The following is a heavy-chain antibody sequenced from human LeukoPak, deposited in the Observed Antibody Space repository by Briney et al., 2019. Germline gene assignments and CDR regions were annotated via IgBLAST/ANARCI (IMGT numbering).Heavy chain of an antibody. CDR2: IIPILGIA. Sequence: ASVKASCKASGGTFSSYTISWVRPAPGQGLEWMGRIIPILGIANYAQKFQGRVTITADKSTRTAYMELSSLRSEDTAVYYCARDRTPIVVVPAAIPCLSGWGQGTLVTVSS. J-gene: IGHJ4*02. D-gene: IGHD2-2*02. CDR1: GGTFSSYT. CDR3: ARDRTPIVVVPAAIPCLSG. V-gene: IGHV1-69*04.